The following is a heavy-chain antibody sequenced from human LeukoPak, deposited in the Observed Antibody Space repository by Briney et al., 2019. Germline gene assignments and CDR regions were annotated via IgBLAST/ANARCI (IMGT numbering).Heavy chain of an antibody. CDR2: ISGSGGDT. CDR3: AKHPIYDSSGYYAH. J-gene: IGHJ4*02. Sequence: GGSLRLSCAASGFTFSDYYMSWVRQAPGKGLEWVSAISGSGGDTYYADSVKGRFTISRDNSNNTLYLQMNSLRAEDTAVFYCAKHPIYDSSGYYAHWGQGTLVTVSS. D-gene: IGHD3-22*01. CDR1: GFTFSDYY. V-gene: IGHV3-23*01.